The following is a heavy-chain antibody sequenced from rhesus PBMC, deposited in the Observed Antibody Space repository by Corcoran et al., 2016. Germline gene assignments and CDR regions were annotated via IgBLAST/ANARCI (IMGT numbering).Heavy chain of an antibody. D-gene: IGHD5-24*01. CDR2: IYGGSGST. CDR3: ARVDTAGTGWDY. V-gene: IGHV4S7*01. CDR1: GGSISGYYL. Sequence: QVQLLESGPGVVKPSETLSLTCAVSGGSISGYYLWSWIRQPPGKGLEWIGYIYGGSGSTSYNPSLKSRVIISLDTAKNQFSLKLSSVTAADTAVYYCARVDTAGTGWDYWGQGVLVTVSS. J-gene: IGHJ4*01.